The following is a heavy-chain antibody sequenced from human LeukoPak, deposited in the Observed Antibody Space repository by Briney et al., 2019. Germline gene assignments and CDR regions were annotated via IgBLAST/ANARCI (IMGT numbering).Heavy chain of an antibody. V-gene: IGHV3-33*01. CDR2: IWYDGSNK. Sequence: GRSLRLSCAASGFTFSSYGMHWVRQAPGKGLEWVAVIWYDGSNKYYADSVKGRFTISRDNSKNTLYLQMNSLRAEDTAVYHCARGPGDLRYYFDYWGQGTLVTVSS. J-gene: IGHJ4*02. D-gene: IGHD4-17*01. CDR1: GFTFSSYG. CDR3: ARGPGDLRYYFDY.